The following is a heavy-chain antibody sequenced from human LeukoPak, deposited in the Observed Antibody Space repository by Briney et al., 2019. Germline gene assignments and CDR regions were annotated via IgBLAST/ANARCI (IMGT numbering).Heavy chain of an antibody. V-gene: IGHV1-69*05. CDR2: IIPIFGTA. CDR1: GGTFSSYA. Sequence: RASVKVSCKASGGTFSSYAISWVRQAPGQGLEWMGGIIPIFGTANYAQKFQGRVTITTDESTSTAHMELSSLRSEDTAVYYCAREGGYSYGPAFDYWGQGTLVTVSS. D-gene: IGHD5-18*01. J-gene: IGHJ4*02. CDR3: AREGGYSYGPAFDY.